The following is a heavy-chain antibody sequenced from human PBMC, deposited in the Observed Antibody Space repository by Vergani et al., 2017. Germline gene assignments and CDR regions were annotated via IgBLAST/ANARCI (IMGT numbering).Heavy chain of an antibody. CDR1: GFSFSSYS. Sequence: EVQLVESGGGLVKPGGSLRLSCAASGFSFSSYSMNWVRQAPGKGLEWVASISGSSSYVFYRDSVEGRFTITRDNAKKSVYLQMNSLRAEDTAMYFCAGGWWDGTHIRCSPPAYWGQGTQVTVSS. J-gene: IGHJ4*02. V-gene: IGHV3-21*02. CDR3: AGGWWDGTHIRCSPPAY. D-gene: IGHD1-26*01. CDR2: ISGSSSYV.